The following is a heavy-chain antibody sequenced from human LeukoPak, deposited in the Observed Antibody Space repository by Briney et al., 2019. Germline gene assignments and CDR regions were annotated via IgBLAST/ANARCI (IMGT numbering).Heavy chain of an antibody. Sequence: ASVNLSCKASGYTFTGSGWYLYWLRQAPGQGLECVGWIHPNNGATLYAQKFQGRVAMTTDTSISTAYMQLSRLRPDDTAMYYCARDGPAQMVDFDYWGQGTLVTVSS. J-gene: IGHJ4*02. V-gene: IGHV1-2*02. CDR1: GYTFTGSGWY. D-gene: IGHD3-10*01. CDR2: IHPNNGAT. CDR3: ARDGPAQMVDFDY.